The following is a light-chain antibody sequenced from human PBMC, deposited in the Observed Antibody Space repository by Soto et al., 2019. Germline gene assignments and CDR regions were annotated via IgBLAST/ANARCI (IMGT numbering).Light chain of an antibody. CDR1: NIGSKN. Sequence: SYELTQPLSVSVALGQTAKITCGGDNIGSKNVHWYQQKPGQAPVLVIYRDINRPSGIPERFSGSNSGNTATLAISRAQGGDEADFYCQVWDSNSASVIFGGGTKLTV. CDR3: QVWDSNSASVI. J-gene: IGLJ2*01. V-gene: IGLV3-9*01. CDR2: RDI.